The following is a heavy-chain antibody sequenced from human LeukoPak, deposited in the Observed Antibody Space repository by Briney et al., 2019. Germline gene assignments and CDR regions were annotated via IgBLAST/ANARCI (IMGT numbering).Heavy chain of an antibody. CDR2: ISSSSSYI. CDR3: ARDHLSYYPLGFDY. CDR1: GFTFSSYA. Sequence: GGSLRLSCAASGFTFSSYAMSWVRQAPGKGLEWVSSISSSSSYIYYADSVKGRFTISRDNAKNSLYLQMNSLRAEDTAVYYCARDHLSYYPLGFDYWGQGTLVTVSS. J-gene: IGHJ4*02. V-gene: IGHV3-21*01. D-gene: IGHD3-22*01.